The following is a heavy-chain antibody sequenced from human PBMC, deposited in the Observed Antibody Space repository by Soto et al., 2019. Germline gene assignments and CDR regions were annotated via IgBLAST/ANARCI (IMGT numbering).Heavy chain of an antibody. CDR1: GGPFPNGGYY. V-gene: IGHV4-31*03. D-gene: IGHD3-16*01. CDR3: ARGDSQVSSVFDY. Sequence: SETLSHTCPVSGGPFPNGGYYWSWIRQEPGKGLEWIGYTHYSGDTSYNPSLRSRVTISTDTSKTQFSLRLRSVTSADTAVYYCARGDSQVSSVFDYWGQGMLVTVSS. CDR2: THYSGDT. J-gene: IGHJ4*02.